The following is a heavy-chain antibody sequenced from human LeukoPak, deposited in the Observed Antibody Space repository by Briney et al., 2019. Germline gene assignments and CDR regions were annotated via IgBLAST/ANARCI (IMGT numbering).Heavy chain of an antibody. CDR2: ISAYNGNT. CDR3: ARLYYYGSGSYYNFDY. Sequence: ASVKVSCKASGYTFTSYGFTWVRQAPGQGLEWMGWISAYNGNTNYAQNRQGRVTMTTDTSTSTAYMELRSLRSDDTAVYYCARLYYYGSGSYYNFDYWGQGTLVTVSS. V-gene: IGHV1-18*01. J-gene: IGHJ4*02. CDR1: GYTFTSYG. D-gene: IGHD3-10*01.